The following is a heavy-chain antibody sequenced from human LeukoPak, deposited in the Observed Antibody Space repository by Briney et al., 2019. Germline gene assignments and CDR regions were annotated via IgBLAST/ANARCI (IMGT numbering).Heavy chain of an antibody. D-gene: IGHD3-16*02. V-gene: IGHV3-64*01. J-gene: IGHJ4*02. CDR3: AKGDDYVWGSYRHLNYFDY. Sequence: GGSLRLSCAASGFTFSSYAVHWVRQAPGKGLEYVSAISSNGGSTYYANSVKGRFTISRDNSKNTLYLQMNSLRAEDTAVYYCAKGDDYVWGSYRHLNYFDYWGQGTLVTVSS. CDR1: GFTFSSYA. CDR2: ISSNGGST.